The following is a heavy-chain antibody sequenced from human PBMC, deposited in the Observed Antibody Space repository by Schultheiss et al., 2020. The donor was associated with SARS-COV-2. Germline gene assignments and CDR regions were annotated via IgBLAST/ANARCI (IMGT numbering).Heavy chain of an antibody. V-gene: IGHV1-18*01. CDR1: GYTFTSYG. D-gene: IGHD3-22*01. J-gene: IGHJ4*02. CDR3: ASRDYYYDSSGYYYPFDY. CDR2: ISAYNGNT. Sequence: ASVKVSCKASGYTFTSYGISWVRQAPGQGLEWMGWISAYNGNTNYAQKLQGRVTMTTDTSTSTAYMELRSLRSDDTAVYYCASRDYYYDSSGYYYPFDYWGQGTLVTVSS.